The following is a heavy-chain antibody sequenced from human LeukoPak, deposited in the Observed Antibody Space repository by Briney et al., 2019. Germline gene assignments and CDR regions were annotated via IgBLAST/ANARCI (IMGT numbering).Heavy chain of an antibody. Sequence: PGGSLRLSCAASGFTFNSYSMNWVRQAPGKGLEWVSSISGSNSYIYYADSMKGRFTISRDNAKNSLYLQMNSLRAEDTAVYYCAKAPYDSSTYYMDVWGKGTTVTISS. CDR2: ISGSNSYI. CDR3: AKAPYDSSTYYMDV. J-gene: IGHJ6*03. D-gene: IGHD3-22*01. V-gene: IGHV3-21*01. CDR1: GFTFNSYS.